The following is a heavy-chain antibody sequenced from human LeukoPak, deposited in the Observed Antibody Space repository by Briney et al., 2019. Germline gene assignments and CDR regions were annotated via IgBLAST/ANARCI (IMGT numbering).Heavy chain of an antibody. CDR2: IDFSEST. D-gene: IGHD2-2*01. Sequence: SETLSLTCSVSGGSISSYYWSWIRQPPGKGLEWIGSIDFSESTKYNPSLKSRVTISIDASKNQFSLKLSSVTAADTAVYYCARASRTAYYYYYMDVWGKGTTVTVSS. CDR1: GGSISSYY. V-gene: IGHV4-59*01. CDR3: ARASRTAYYYYYMDV. J-gene: IGHJ6*03.